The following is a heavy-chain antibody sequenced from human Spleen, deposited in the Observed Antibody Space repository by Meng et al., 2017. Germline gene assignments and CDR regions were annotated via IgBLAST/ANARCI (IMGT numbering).Heavy chain of an antibody. D-gene: IGHD6-19*01. V-gene: IGHV3-21*01. CDR2: ISSSSSSYI. CDR1: GFTFSSYS. CDR3: ARVCPLWGAVAGRAESYNWFDP. J-gene: IGHJ5*02. Sequence: GESLKISCAASGFTFSSYSMNWVRQAPGKGLEWVSSISSSSSSYIYYADSVKGRFTISRDNAKNSLYLQMNSLRAEDTAVYYCARVCPLWGAVAGRAESYNWFDPWGKGTLVTVSS.